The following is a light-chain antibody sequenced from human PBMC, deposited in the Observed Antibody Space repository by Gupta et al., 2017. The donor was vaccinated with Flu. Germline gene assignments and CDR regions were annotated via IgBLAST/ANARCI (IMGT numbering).Light chain of an antibody. Sequence: SYALTQPLSVSVALGQTARITCGGNKIGSTNGHWYQQKPGQDPVLVIYRDSNRPAGIPERFSGSNSGTTATLTISRAQAGDEDDYYCQVGDSSTVVFGGGTKLTVL. CDR1: KIGSTN. J-gene: IGLJ2*01. V-gene: IGLV3-9*01. CDR3: QVGDSSTVV. CDR2: RDS.